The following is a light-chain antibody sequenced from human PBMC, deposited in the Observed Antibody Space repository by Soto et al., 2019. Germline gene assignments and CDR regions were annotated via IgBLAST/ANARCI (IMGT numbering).Light chain of an antibody. V-gene: IGKV3-15*01. CDR2: DSS. Sequence: EIVMTQSPATLSVSPGERVTLSCRASQSVTSDLAWYQQKPGQGPRLLIYDSSTRAVGVPAKFSGSGSGTEFTLTISNLQSEDFAVYYCQQYISWPRYTFGQGTRLEIE. CDR3: QQYISWPRYT. J-gene: IGKJ2*01. CDR1: QSVTSD.